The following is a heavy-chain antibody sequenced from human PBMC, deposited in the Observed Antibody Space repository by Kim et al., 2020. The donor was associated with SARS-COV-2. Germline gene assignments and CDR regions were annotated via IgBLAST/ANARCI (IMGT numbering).Heavy chain of an antibody. CDR1: GFTFSSYA. V-gene: IGHV3-23*01. CDR3: AKYPVVPAAMLYYFDY. Sequence: GGSLRLSCAASGFTFSSYAMSWVRQAPGKGLEWVSAISGSGGSTYYADSVKGRFTISRDNSKNTLYLQMNSLRAEDTAVYYCAKYPVVPAAMLYYFDYWGQGTLVTVSS. D-gene: IGHD2-2*01. CDR2: ISGSGGST. J-gene: IGHJ4*02.